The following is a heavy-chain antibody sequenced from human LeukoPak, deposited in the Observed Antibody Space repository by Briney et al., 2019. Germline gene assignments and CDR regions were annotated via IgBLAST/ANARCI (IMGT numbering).Heavy chain of an antibody. V-gene: IGHV1-2*02. CDR3: ARDSDYDILTGYYLPTDAGYAFDV. J-gene: IGHJ3*01. D-gene: IGHD3-9*01. CDR2: INPNSGGT. CDR1: GYTFTGYY. Sequence: ASVKVSCKASGYTFTGYYMHWVRQAPGQGLEWMGWINPNSGGTNYAQKFQGRVTMTGDTSISTAYMELSRLRSDDTAVYYCARDSDYDILTGYYLPTDAGYAFDVWGQGTMVTVSS.